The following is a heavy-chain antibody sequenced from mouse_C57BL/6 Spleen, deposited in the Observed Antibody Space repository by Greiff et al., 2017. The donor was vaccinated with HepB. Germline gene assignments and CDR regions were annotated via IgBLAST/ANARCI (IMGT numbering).Heavy chain of an antibody. CDR3: TKGYGRDYAMDY. D-gene: IGHD1-1*01. V-gene: IGHV6-6*01. J-gene: IGHJ4*01. Sequence: DVMLVESGGGLVQPGGSMKLSCAASGFTFSDAWMDWVRQSPEKGLEWVAEIRNKANNHATYYAESVKGRFTISRDDSKSSVYLQMNSLRAEDTGIYYCTKGYGRDYAMDYWGQGTSVTVSS. CDR1: GFTFSDAW. CDR2: IRNKANNHAT.